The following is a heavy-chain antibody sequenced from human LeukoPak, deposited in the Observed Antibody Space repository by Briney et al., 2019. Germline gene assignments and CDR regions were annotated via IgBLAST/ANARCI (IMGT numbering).Heavy chain of an antibody. J-gene: IGHJ4*02. CDR2: IYYSGST. CDR1: GDSISYYY. Sequence: SETLSLTCTVSGDSISYYYWSWIRQPPRQGLEWIGYIYYSGSTNYNPSLKSRVTISVDTSKNQFSLKLSSVTAADTAVYYCARGMVPSNYWGQGTLVTVSS. V-gene: IGHV4-59*01. D-gene: IGHD3-10*01. CDR3: ARGMVPSNY.